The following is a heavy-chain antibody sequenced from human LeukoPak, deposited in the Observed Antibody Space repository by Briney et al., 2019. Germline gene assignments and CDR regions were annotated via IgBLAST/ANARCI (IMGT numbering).Heavy chain of an antibody. CDR1: GFSFSSFA. CDR2: ISASGGTT. CDR3: AKDGRGSHSSGSYFDY. J-gene: IGHJ4*02. Sequence: PGGSLRLSCAASGFSFSSFAMSWVRQAPGKGLEWVSSISASGGTTYYADSVKGRFTISRDNSKNTLYLQMNSLRAEDTAVYYCAKDGRGSHSSGSYFDYWGRGTLVTVSA. V-gene: IGHV3-23*01. D-gene: IGHD6-19*01.